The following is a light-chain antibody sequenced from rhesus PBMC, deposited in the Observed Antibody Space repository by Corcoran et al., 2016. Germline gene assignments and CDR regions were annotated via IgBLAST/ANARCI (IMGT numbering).Light chain of an antibody. J-gene: IGKJ2*01. CDR1: QSVSSY. Sequence: EIVMTQSPATLSLSPGERATLSCRASQSVSSYVAWYQQKPEQAPRLLIFGASSRATGIPDRFSGGGLGTDFTLTVTSLEPEYLAIYYCQQYSNWPYSFGQGSKVEIK. V-gene: IGKV3S9*01. CDR3: QQYSNWPYS. CDR2: GAS.